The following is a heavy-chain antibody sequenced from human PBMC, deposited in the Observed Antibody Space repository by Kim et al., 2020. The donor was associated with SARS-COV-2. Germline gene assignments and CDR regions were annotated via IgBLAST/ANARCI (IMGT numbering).Heavy chain of an antibody. CDR1: GFSFSSYG. CDR3: AKERLRYFDWLSNPDGMDV. Sequence: GGSLRLSCAASGFSFSSYGMHWVRQAPGKGLEWVAVISYDGSNKYYADSVKGRFTISRDNYKNTLYLQMNSLRAEDTAVYYCAKERLRYFDWLSNPDGMDVWGQGTTVTVSS. V-gene: IGHV3-30*18. CDR2: ISYDGSNK. J-gene: IGHJ6*02. D-gene: IGHD3-9*01.